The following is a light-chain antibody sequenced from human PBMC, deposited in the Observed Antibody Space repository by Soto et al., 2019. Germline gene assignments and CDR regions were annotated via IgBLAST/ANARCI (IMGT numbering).Light chain of an antibody. Sequence: EVVLTQSPGTLSLSPGERATLSCRASQSVGSSYLAWYQQKPGQAPRVLIYGTSSRAIGIPARFSGSGSGTDFTLTISSLEPEDFAVYYCQQRSNWPITFGQGTRLEIK. V-gene: IGKV3D-20*02. CDR1: QSVGSSY. CDR2: GTS. CDR3: QQRSNWPIT. J-gene: IGKJ5*01.